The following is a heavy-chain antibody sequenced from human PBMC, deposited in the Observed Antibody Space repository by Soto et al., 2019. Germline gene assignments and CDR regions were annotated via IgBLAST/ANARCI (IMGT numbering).Heavy chain of an antibody. CDR2: INAGSDDT. CDR1: GFTFANYA. J-gene: IGHJ4*02. D-gene: IGHD3-10*01. CDR3: XRXVNYGSGSSDFDF. V-gene: IGHV1-3*01. Sequence: QVHLVQSGAAVRKPGASMKISCKTSGFTFANYAVHWVRQAPGQRLEWVGRINAGSDDTKYLQKFQGRVTITRDTSASTAYMDLSSLTLADTGVYYCXRXVNYGSGSSDFDFWGQGTLVTVSS.